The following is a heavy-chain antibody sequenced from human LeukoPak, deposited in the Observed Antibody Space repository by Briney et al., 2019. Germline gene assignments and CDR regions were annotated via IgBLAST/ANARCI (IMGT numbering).Heavy chain of an antibody. CDR1: GFTFSIYA. D-gene: IGHD3-9*01. CDR2: ISGSGGST. V-gene: IGHV3-23*01. CDR3: ARSYDILTGTEYYYYYGMDV. J-gene: IGHJ6*02. Sequence: PGGSLRLSCAASGFTFSIYAMSWVRQAPGKGLEWVSAISGSGGSTYYADSVKGRFTISRDNSKNTLYLQMNSLRAEDTAVYYCARSYDILTGTEYYYYYGMDVWGQGTTVTVSS.